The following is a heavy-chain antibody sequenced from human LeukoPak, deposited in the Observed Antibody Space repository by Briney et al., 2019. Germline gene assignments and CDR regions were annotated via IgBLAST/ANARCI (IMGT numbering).Heavy chain of an antibody. D-gene: IGHD2-8*01. CDR3: ARENYCTNGVCWAFDP. Sequence: SETLSLTWTVSGGSISDSDYYWSWIRQPPGRGLEWIGNIYYTGSTSYNPSLKSRLTFSIDTFNNQFFLHLSSVTAADTAVYYCARENYCTNGVCWAFDPWGQGALVTVSS. V-gene: IGHV4-39*07. CDR1: GGSISDSDYY. CDR2: IYYTGST. J-gene: IGHJ5*02.